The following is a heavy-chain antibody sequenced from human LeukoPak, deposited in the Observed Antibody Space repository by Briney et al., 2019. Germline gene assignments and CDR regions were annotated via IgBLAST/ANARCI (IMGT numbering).Heavy chain of an antibody. Sequence: KPSETLSLTCAVYGGSFSGYYWSWIRQPPGKGLEWIGEINHSGSTNYNPSPKSRVTISVGTSKNQFSLKLSSVTAADTAVYHCARGPYSSSWRDFDYWGQGTLVTVSS. CDR1: GGSFSGYY. V-gene: IGHV4-34*01. CDR3: ARGPYSSSWRDFDY. D-gene: IGHD6-13*01. J-gene: IGHJ4*02. CDR2: INHSGST.